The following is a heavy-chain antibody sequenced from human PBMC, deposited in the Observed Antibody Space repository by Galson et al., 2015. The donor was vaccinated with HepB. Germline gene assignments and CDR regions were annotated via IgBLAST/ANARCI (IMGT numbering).Heavy chain of an antibody. CDR2: FYWNDDK. D-gene: IGHD6-19*01. V-gene: IGHV2-5*01. CDR1: GFSLNTGGVG. J-gene: IGHJ4*02. Sequence: PALVKPTQTLTLTCTFSGFSLNTGGVGVGWIRQPPGKALEWLALFYWNDDKSYSPSLESRLTITKDTSKNQVVLTITNMDPVDTATYYCAHRIYSSDGEGFDYWGQGILVTVSS. CDR3: AHRIYSSDGEGFDY.